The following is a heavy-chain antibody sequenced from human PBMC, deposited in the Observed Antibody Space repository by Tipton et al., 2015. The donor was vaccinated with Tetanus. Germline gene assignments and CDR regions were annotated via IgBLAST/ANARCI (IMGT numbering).Heavy chain of an antibody. CDR1: GGSMSNNY. D-gene: IGHD2-2*01. V-gene: IGHV4-59*01. CDR2: IFHSGST. CDR3: ARRSYCSSSRCFDAFDL. Sequence: TLSLTCTVSGGSMSNNYWSWIRQPPGKGLEWIAYIFHSGSTNYSPSLKSRVAISMDTSKNQIPLKLSSVTAADTAVYYCARRSYCSSSRCFDAFDLWGQGTMVTASS. J-gene: IGHJ3*01.